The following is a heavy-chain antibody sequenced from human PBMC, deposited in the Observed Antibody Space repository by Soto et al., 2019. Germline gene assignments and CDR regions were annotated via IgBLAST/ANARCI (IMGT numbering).Heavy chain of an antibody. V-gene: IGHV1-2*04. CDR2: INPNSGGT. J-gene: IGHJ6*02. D-gene: IGHD3-3*01. CDR3: ARAGYYDFWSGYYTYYYGMDV. Sequence: ASVKVSCKASGYTFTGYYMHWVRRAPGQGLEWMGWINPNSGGTNYAQKFQGWVTMTRDTSISTAYMELSRLRSDDTAVYYCARAGYYDFWSGYYTYYYGMDVWGQGTTVTVSS. CDR1: GYTFTGYY.